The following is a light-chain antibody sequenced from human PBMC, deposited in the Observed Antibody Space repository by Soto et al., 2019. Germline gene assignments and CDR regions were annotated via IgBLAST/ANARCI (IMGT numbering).Light chain of an antibody. CDR2: LGS. CDR3: MQALQIPPT. J-gene: IGKJ4*01. Sequence: DIVMTQSLLSLPVTPGEPASISCRSSQSLLHSDGYNYLDWYLQKPGQSPQLLIYLGSNRASGVPDRFSGSGSGTDFTLKISRVEAEDVGVYYCMQALQIPPTFGGGTKVEIK. V-gene: IGKV2-28*01. CDR1: QSLLHSDGYNY.